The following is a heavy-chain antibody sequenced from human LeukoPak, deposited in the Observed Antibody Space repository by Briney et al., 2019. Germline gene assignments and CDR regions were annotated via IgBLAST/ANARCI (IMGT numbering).Heavy chain of an antibody. CDR1: GYAFADYY. Sequence: GASVKVSCKTSGYAFADYYVHWVRQAPGQGLEWMGWINPNSGGTNYAQKFQGRVTMTRDTSISTAYMELSRLRSDDTAVYYCARTPPNLTGYQSTGLNFGYWGQGTLVTVSS. J-gene: IGHJ4*02. D-gene: IGHD3-9*01. CDR3: ARTPPNLTGYQSTGLNFGY. V-gene: IGHV1-2*02. CDR2: INPNSGGT.